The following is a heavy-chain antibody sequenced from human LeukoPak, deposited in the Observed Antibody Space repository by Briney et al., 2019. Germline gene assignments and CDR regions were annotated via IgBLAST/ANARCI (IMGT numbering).Heavy chain of an antibody. V-gene: IGHV4-59*08. CDR2: IFYRGST. D-gene: IGHD6-13*01. CDR1: GGSINSYY. J-gene: IGHJ4*02. CDR3: ARSLGAAAHFDS. Sequence: PSETLSLTCTVSGGSINSYYWSWIRQPPGKGLEWIGYIFYRGSTNYNPSLKSRVTVSVDTSKNQFSLNLSSVTAADTAVYYCARSLGAAAHFDSWGQGTLVTVSS.